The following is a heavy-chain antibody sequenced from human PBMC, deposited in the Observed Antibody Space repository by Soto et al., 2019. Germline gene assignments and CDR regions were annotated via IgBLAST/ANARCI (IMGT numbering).Heavy chain of an antibody. D-gene: IGHD3-3*01. CDR2: IIPIFGTA. J-gene: IGHJ3*02. V-gene: IGHV1-69*13. Sequence: SVKVSCKASGGTFGTYAISWVRQAPGQGLEWMGGIIPIFGTAKYAQKFQGRVTITADESTSTAYMELSSLRSEDTAVYYCAREIFGVIISGGRDAFDIWGQGTMVTVSS. CDR1: GGTFGTYA. CDR3: AREIFGVIISGGRDAFDI.